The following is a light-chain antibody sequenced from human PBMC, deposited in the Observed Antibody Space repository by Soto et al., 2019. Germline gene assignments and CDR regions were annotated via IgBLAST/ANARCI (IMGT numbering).Light chain of an antibody. CDR3: QQYGSPIT. CDR2: GAS. V-gene: IGKV3-20*01. CDR1: QSVTSTY. J-gene: IGKJ5*01. Sequence: EIVLTQSPGTLSLSPGERATLSCRASQSVTSTYLAWSPPIPGQAPRLLIYGASHRAAGIPDRFSGRGSGTDFALTIRRLEPEDSAVYYCQQYGSPITFGQGTRLEIK.